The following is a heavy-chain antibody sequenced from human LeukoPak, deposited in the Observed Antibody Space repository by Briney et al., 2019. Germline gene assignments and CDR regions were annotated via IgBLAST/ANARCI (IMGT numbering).Heavy chain of an antibody. V-gene: IGHV4-59*01. CDR2: VYYSGGT. CDR3: ARGGSYGYY. CDR1: GGSFSGYY. J-gene: IGHJ4*02. D-gene: IGHD5-18*01. Sequence: SETLSLTCAVYGGSFSGYYWSWIRQPPGKGLEWIGNVYYSGGTNYNPSLKSRLTISVDTSTNQFSLKLSSVTAADTAVYYCARGGSYGYYWGQGTLVTVSS.